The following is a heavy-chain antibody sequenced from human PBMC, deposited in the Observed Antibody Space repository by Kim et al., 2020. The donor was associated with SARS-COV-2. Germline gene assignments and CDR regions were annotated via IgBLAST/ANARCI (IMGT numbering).Heavy chain of an antibody. CDR3: ARGYCSSTSCSYNWFDP. D-gene: IGHD2-2*01. V-gene: IGHV7-4-1*02. J-gene: IGHJ5*02. CDR1: GYTFTSYA. CDR2: INTNTGNP. Sequence: ASVKVSCKASGYTFTSYAMNWVRQAPGQGLEWMGWINTNTGNPTYAQGFTGRFVFSLDTSVSTAYLQISSLKAEDTAVYYCARGYCSSTSCSYNWFDPWGQGTLVTVSS.